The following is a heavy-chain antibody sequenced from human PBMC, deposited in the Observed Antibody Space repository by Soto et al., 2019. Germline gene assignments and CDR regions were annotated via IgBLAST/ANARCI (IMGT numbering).Heavy chain of an antibody. CDR1: GFTFSSYA. D-gene: IGHD3-3*01. CDR2: ISYDGSNK. J-gene: IGHJ5*02. CDR3: ARDTDFGVVILISNWFDP. Sequence: QVQLVESGGGVVQPGRSLRLSCAASGFTFSSYAMHWVRQAPGKGLEWVAVISYDGSNKYYADSVKGRFTISRDNSKNTLYLQMNSLRAEDTAVYYCARDTDFGVVILISNWFDPWGQGTLVTVSS. V-gene: IGHV3-30-3*01.